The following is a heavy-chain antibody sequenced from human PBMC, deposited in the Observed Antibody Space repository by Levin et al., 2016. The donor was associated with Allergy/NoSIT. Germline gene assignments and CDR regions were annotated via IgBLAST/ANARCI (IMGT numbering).Heavy chain of an antibody. J-gene: IGHJ1*01. D-gene: IGHD2-15*01. CDR3: AKDIYPRPYCSGGSCYFGYFQH. CDR2: ISWNSGSI. V-gene: IGHV3-9*01. Sequence: WIRQPPGKGLEWVSGISWNSGSIGYADSVKGRFTISRDNAKNSLYLQMNSLRAEDTALYYCAKDIYPRPYCSGGSCYFGYFQHWGQGTLVTVSS.